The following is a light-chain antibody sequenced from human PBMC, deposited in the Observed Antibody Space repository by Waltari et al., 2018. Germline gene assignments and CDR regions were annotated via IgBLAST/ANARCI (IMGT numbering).Light chain of an antibody. CDR3: QQYYSTLYT. CDR1: QSISSS. J-gene: IGKJ2*01. V-gene: IGKV1-39*01. CDR2: TAS. Sequence: DIQMTQSPSSLSASVGDRVTITCRASQSISSSLNWFQQKPGKAPKLLISTASSLQSGVPSRFSGSGSGTDFTLTISSLQPEDFATYYCQQYYSTLYTFGQGTKLDIK.